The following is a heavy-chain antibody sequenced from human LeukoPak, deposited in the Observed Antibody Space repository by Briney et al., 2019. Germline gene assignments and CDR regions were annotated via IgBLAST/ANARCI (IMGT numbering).Heavy chain of an antibody. V-gene: IGHV3-30*02. D-gene: IGHD3-22*01. CDR2: IRYDGSNK. J-gene: IGHJ3*02. Sequence: GGSLGLSCAASGFTFSSYGMHWVRQAPGKGLEWVAFIRYDGSNKYYADSVKGRFTISRDNAKNSLYLQMNSLRAEDTAVYYCARPIVVVYDAFDIWGQGTMVTVSS. CDR1: GFTFSSYG. CDR3: ARPIVVVYDAFDI.